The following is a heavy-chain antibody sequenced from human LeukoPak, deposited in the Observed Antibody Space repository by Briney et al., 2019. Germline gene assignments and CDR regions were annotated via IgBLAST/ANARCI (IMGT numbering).Heavy chain of an antibody. V-gene: IGHV3-23*01. Sequence: GGTLRLSCAASGFTFSSYGMSWVRQAPGKGLEWVSAISGSGGSTYYADSVKGRFTISRDNARNSVYLQLNSLSAEDTALYYCARGRGWVDHWGQGTLVTVSS. CDR1: GFTFSSYG. J-gene: IGHJ4*02. D-gene: IGHD3-16*01. CDR3: ARGRGWVDH. CDR2: ISGSGGST.